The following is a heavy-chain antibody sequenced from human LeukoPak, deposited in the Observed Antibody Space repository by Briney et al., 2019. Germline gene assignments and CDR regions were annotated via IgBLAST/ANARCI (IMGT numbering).Heavy chain of an antibody. CDR1: GGSISSYY. J-gene: IGHJ4*02. D-gene: IGHD1-26*01. Sequence: SETLSLTCTVSGGSISSYYWSWIRRPPGKGLEWIGYIYYSGSTNYNPSLKSRVTISVDTSNNQFSLKLSSVIAADTAMYYCARTPSGSGTYDFDSWGQGTLVIVSS. V-gene: IGHV4-59*01. CDR2: IYYSGST. CDR3: ARTPSGSGTYDFDS.